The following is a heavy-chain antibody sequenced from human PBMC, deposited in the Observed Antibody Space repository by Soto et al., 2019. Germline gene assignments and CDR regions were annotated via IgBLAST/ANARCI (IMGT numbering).Heavy chain of an antibody. Sequence: QVQLVQSGAEVKKPGASVKVSCKASGYTFTSYGISWVRQAPGQGLEWMGWISAHNGNTKYAQKLQGRVTMTTDTSPSTAYMELRSLRSGETAVYYCARDLGLAQFDSWGQGTLVTVSS. D-gene: IGHD6-19*01. V-gene: IGHV1-18*01. CDR2: ISAHNGNT. J-gene: IGHJ4*02. CDR3: ARDLGLAQFDS. CDR1: GYTFTSYG.